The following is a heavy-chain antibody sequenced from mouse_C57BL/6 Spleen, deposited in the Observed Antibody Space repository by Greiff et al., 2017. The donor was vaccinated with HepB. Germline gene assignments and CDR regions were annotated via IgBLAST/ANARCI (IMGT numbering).Heavy chain of an antibody. CDR1: GYTFTDYY. Sequence: EVQLQQSGPVLVKPGASVKMSCKASGYTFTDYYMNWVKQSHGKSLEWIGVINPYNGGTSYNQKFKGKATVTVDKSSSTAYMELNSLTSEDSAVYYCARRRELAYYFDYWGQGTTLTVSS. D-gene: IGHD4-1*01. CDR3: ARRRELAYYFDY. CDR2: INPYNGGT. V-gene: IGHV1-19*01. J-gene: IGHJ2*01.